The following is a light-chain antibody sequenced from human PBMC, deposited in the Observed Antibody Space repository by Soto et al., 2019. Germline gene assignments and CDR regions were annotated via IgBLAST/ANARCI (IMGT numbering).Light chain of an antibody. CDR1: SSDVGGFEY. CDR3: GSITRSSTSV. V-gene: IGLV2-14*01. CDR2: DVT. Sequence: QSVLGQPASVSGSPGQSITISCTGTSSDVGGFEYVSWYQHQPGKAPKLIIYDVTKRPSGVSNRFSGSKSGNTASLTISGIQAEDEGDYYCGSITRSSTSVFGTGTKLTVL. J-gene: IGLJ1*01.